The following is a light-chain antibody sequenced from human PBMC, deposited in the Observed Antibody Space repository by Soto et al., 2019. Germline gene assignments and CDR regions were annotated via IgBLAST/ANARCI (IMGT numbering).Light chain of an antibody. J-gene: IGLJ3*02. V-gene: IGLV2-14*01. Sequence: QSVLTQPASVSGSPGQSITISCTGTSSDIGTYNYVSWYQQHPGKAPKLMISEISNRPSGVSNRFSGSKSGNTASLTISGLQAEDEADYYCSSYSSTNTLVVFGGGTKLTVL. CDR1: SSDIGTYNY. CDR2: EIS. CDR3: SSYSSTNTLVV.